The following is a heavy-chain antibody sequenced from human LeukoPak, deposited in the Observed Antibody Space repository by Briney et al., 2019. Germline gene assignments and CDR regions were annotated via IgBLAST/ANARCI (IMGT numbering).Heavy chain of an antibody. Sequence: GGSLRLSCKASGFTVSSYCMSRVRQAPGKGLEWVALIYSGGNTDYADSVKGRFTISRDDSTNTLYIQMNSLRAEDTAVYYCARHRTSCYDTCDRYMDVWGKGTTVTVSS. D-gene: IGHD2-2*01. CDR2: IYSGGNT. CDR3: ARHRTSCYDTCDRYMDV. J-gene: IGHJ6*03. CDR1: GFTVSSYC. V-gene: IGHV3-53*01.